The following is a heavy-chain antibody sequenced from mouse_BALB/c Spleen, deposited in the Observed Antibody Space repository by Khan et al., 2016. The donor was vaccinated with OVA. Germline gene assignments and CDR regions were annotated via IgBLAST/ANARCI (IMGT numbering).Heavy chain of an antibody. V-gene: IGHV5-6*02. Sequence: DVMLVESGGDLVKPGGSLKLSCAASGFTFSSYGMSWVRQTPDKRLEWVATISSGGHYTYFPDSVRGRFTISRDNAKNTPSLQLSSLKSEDTAMYYCARRNTTTKWDYNATDYWGQGTSVTVSS. CDR3: ARRNTTTKWDYNATDY. CDR2: ISSGGHYT. D-gene: IGHD1-2*01. CDR1: GFTFSSYG. J-gene: IGHJ4*01.